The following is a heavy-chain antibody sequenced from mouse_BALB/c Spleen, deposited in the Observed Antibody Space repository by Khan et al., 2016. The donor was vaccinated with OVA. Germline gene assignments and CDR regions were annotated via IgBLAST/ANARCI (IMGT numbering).Heavy chain of an antibody. CDR2: ISSGGST. Sequence: EVELVESGGGLVKPGGSLKLSCAASGFTFSSYAMSWVRQTPEKRLEWVASISSGGSTYYPDSVKGRFTIYRDNARNILYLQMSSLRSEDTAMYYCARGYAMDYWGQGTSVTVSS. CDR3: ARGYAMDY. CDR1: GFTFSSYA. J-gene: IGHJ4*01. V-gene: IGHV5-6-5*01.